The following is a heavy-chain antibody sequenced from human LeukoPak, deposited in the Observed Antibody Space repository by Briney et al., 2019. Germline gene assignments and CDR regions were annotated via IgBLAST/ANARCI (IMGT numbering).Heavy chain of an antibody. Sequence: SETLSVTCTVSGGSIISSSYYWGWIRRPPGKGLEWIGSIYYSGSTYYNPSLKSRVTISVDTSKNQFSLKLSSVTAADTAVYYCARRDKYNWNYGGFDPWGQGTLVTVSS. CDR3: ARRDKYNWNYGGFDP. V-gene: IGHV4-39*07. J-gene: IGHJ5*02. D-gene: IGHD1-7*01. CDR2: IYYSGST. CDR1: GGSIISSSYY.